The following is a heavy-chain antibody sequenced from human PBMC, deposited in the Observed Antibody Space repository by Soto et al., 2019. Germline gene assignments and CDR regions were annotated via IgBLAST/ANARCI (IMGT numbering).Heavy chain of an antibody. CDR2: ISGSGGGT. CDR3: ARDPSHAYYTLFYYYDY. CDR1: GFTFSSYA. Sequence: GGSLRLSCAASGFTFSSYAMSWVRQAPGKGLEWVSTISGSGGGTYYADSMKGRFTISRDNSKSTLYLQMNSLRAEDTAVYYCARDPSHAYYTLFYYYDYWGQGALVTVSS. J-gene: IGHJ4*02. V-gene: IGHV3-23*01. D-gene: IGHD1-26*01.